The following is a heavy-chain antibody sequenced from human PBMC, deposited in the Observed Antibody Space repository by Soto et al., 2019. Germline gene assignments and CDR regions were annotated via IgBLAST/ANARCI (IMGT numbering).Heavy chain of an antibody. D-gene: IGHD3-22*01. CDR1: GYTFTSYG. CDR3: ARDPPNYDSSGYSIFDY. CDR2: ISAYNGNT. V-gene: IGHV1-18*01. J-gene: IGHJ4*02. Sequence: ASVKVSCKASGYTFTSYGISWVRQAPGQGLEWMGWISAYNGNTNYAQKLQGRVTMTTDTSTSTAYMELRSLRSDDTAVYYCARDPPNYDSSGYSIFDYWGQGTLVTVSS.